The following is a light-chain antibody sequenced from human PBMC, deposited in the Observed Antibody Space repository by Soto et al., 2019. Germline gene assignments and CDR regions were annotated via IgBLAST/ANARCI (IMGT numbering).Light chain of an antibody. CDR1: QSVTSN. CDR2: AAS. Sequence: DIVLTQSPDPLAASPVEVATLSCLASQSVTSNLAWYQQKRGQAPRLLIYAASTRATGVPARFSGSGSGTEFTLTISSLQSEDFAVYYCQQYNNWPPITFGQGTRLEIK. V-gene: IGKV3D-15*01. CDR3: QQYNNWPPIT. J-gene: IGKJ5*01.